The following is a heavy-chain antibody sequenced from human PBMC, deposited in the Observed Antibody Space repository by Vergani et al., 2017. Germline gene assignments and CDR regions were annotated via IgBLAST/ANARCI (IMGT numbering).Heavy chain of an antibody. V-gene: IGHV3-48*01. CDR1: GFTFSSYS. D-gene: IGHD6-6*01. J-gene: IGHJ4*02. CDR3: ASLRPHIAARPIDY. CDR2: ISSSSSTI. Sequence: EVQLVESGGGLVQPGGSLRLSCAASGFTFSSYSMNWVRQAPGKGLEWVSYISSSSSTIYYADSVKGRFTISRDNAKNSLYLQMNSLRAEDTAVYYCASLRPHIAARPIDYWGQGTLVTVSS.